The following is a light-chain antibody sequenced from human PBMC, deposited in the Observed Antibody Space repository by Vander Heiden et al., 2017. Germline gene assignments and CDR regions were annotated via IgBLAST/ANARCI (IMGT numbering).Light chain of an antibody. CDR3: QAWDSSTGL. CDR2: QDT. V-gene: IGLV3-1*01. Sequence: SYELTQPPSVSVSPGQTGSITCTGHKLGDTYVRWYQQTPGQSPVLVIYQDTKRTSGIPERFSGANSGNTATLTISGTQAVDEADYYCQAWDSSTGLFGGGTKLTVL. CDR1: KLGDTY. J-gene: IGLJ2*01.